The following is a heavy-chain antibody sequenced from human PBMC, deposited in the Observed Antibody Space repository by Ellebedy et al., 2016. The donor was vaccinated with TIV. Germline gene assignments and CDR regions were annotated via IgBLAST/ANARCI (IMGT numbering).Heavy chain of an antibody. Sequence: ASVKVSCKASGYTFTSYFLYWVRQAPGQGLEWMGIINPASGNSNYAQKFQGRVTMTRDTSTSTVYMELSSLRSEDTAVYYCARGDNYYYDSSGYYYNYWGQGTPVTVSS. V-gene: IGHV1-46*01. D-gene: IGHD3-22*01. J-gene: IGHJ4*02. CDR1: GYTFTSYF. CDR3: ARGDNYYYDSSGYYYNY. CDR2: INPASGNS.